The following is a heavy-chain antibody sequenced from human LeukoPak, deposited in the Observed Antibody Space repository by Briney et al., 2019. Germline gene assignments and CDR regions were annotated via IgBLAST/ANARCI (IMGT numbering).Heavy chain of an antibody. CDR3: ARIFTSGWYGVDY. J-gene: IGHJ4*02. D-gene: IGHD6-19*01. V-gene: IGHV3-20*04. CDR2: INWNGANT. Sequence: GPLRLSCAASGFTFHNYGMSWVRQVPGKGLEWVSGINWNGANTSYGDSVKGRFTISRDNAQSFLYLQMKDVRAEDTAFYYCARIFTSGWYGVDYWGQGTLVTVSS. CDR1: GFTFHNYG.